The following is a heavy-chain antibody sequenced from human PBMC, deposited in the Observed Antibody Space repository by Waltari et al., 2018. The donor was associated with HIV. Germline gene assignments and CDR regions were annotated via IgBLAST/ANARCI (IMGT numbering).Heavy chain of an antibody. CDR2: IYDSGRT. CDR1: GGSISTGGYY. CDR3: ARDRDGSGALDY. J-gene: IGHJ4*02. D-gene: IGHD3-10*01. V-gene: IGHV4-31*01. Sequence: QVQLQESGPGLVKPSQTLSLTCTVSGGSISTGGYYWSWIRQHPGKGLQWIGYIYDSGRTYYNPSLRSLVTLSVDTSKNQFSLKVKSVTAADTAIYYCARDRDGSGALDYWGQGNLVTVSA.